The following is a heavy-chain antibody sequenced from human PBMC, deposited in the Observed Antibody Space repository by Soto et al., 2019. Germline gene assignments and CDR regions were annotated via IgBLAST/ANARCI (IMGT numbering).Heavy chain of an antibody. D-gene: IGHD2-8*01. V-gene: IGHV3-49*03. Sequence: GGSLRLSCTASGFTFGDYAMSWFRQAPGKGLEWVGFIRSKAYGGTTEYAASVKGRFTISRDDSKSIAYLQMNSLKTEETAVYYCTRDPPPGTNDRENYYYYGMDVWGQGTTVTVSS. CDR1: GFTFGDYA. J-gene: IGHJ6*02. CDR3: TRDPPPGTNDRENYYYYGMDV. CDR2: IRSKAYGGTT.